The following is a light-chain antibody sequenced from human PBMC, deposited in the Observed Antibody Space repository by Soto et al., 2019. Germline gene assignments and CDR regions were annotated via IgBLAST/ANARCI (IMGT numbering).Light chain of an antibody. Sequence: DFQMTQSPSSLSASVGDIVTITCRASQSVTTYLNWYQQRPEKAPNRLIYAASNLQNGVPSRLNGSGSGTDVTLTLSGRQPEDSATYFRQPTYSIPPLTFGGGNKVQIK. J-gene: IGKJ4*01. V-gene: IGKV1-39*01. CDR2: AAS. CDR3: QPTYSIPPLT. CDR1: QSVTTY.